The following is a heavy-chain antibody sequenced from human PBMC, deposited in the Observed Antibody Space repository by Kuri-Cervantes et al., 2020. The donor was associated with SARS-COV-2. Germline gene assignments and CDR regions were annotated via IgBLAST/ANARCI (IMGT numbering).Heavy chain of an antibody. D-gene: IGHD4-17*01. J-gene: IGHJ6*03. CDR3: ARAYGFLRYIYYMDV. Sequence: GSLRLSCTVSGGSISGYYWNWIRQSPGKGLEWIGEVNHRGSTNYNPSLKSRVTISVDTSSKQFSLHLGSVTAADTAVYYCARAYGFLRYIYYMDVWGRGTTVTVSS. CDR1: GGSISGYY. V-gene: IGHV4-34*01. CDR2: VNHRGST.